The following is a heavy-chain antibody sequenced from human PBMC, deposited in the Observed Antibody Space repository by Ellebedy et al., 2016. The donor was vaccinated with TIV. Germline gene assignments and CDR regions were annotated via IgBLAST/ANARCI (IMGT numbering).Heavy chain of an antibody. J-gene: IGHJ6*02. CDR1: GYTFTDSF. V-gene: IGHV1-2*02. Sequence: AASVKVSCKASGYTFTDSFIHWVRQAPGQGLEWMGWINPNSGGTNYAQKFQGRVTMTRDTSISTAYMELSRLRYDDTAVYYCARENYDILTGTTGGMDVWGRGTTVTVSS. CDR3: ARENYDILTGTTGGMDV. D-gene: IGHD3-9*01. CDR2: INPNSGGT.